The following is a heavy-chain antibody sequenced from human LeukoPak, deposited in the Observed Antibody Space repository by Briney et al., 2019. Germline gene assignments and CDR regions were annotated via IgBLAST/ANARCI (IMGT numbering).Heavy chain of an antibody. CDR2: IYHSGST. CDR3: ARKDPGYSGYSDFDY. D-gene: IGHD5-12*01. Sequence: TSETLSLTCTVSGYSISSGYYWGWIRQPPGKGLEWIGNIYHSGSTYYNPSLKSRVTISLDTSNNQFSLKLSSVTAADTAVYYCARKDPGYSGYSDFDYWGQGTLVTVSS. CDR1: GYSISSGYY. V-gene: IGHV4-38-2*02. J-gene: IGHJ4*02.